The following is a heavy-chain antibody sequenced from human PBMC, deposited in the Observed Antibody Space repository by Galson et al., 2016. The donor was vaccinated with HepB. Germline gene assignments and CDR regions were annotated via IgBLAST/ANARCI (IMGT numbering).Heavy chain of an antibody. Sequence: TLSLTCTVSGYSITIGGYYWTWIRQLPGKGLEWMGYTYYGGTSYYSPSLKSRISISVDKSKNQFFLSLSSVTAADTAIYYCAGFDCELSYDTFDIWGLGTMVTVSS. CDR3: AGFDCELSYDTFDI. J-gene: IGHJ3*02. CDR2: TYYGGTS. D-gene: IGHD3-9*01. CDR1: GYSITIGGYY. V-gene: IGHV4-31*03.